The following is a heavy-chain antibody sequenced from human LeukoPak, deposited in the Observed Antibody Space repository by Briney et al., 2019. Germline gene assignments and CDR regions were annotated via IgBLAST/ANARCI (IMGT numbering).Heavy chain of an antibody. D-gene: IGHD1-26*01. CDR1: GYSFTFYW. Sequence: GESLKISCKGSGYSFTFYWIGWVRQMPGKGLEWMGIIYPGDSDTRYSPSFQGQVTISADKSISTAYLQWSSLRASDTAIYYCARVSGSGSLFFDYWGQGTLVTVSS. J-gene: IGHJ4*02. CDR2: IYPGDSDT. V-gene: IGHV5-51*01. CDR3: ARVSGSGSLFFDY.